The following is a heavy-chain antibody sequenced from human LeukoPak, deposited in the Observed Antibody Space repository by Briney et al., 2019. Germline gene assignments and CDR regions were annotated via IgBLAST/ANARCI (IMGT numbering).Heavy chain of an antibody. CDR1: GGSISSYS. D-gene: IGHD2-15*01. V-gene: IGHV4-59*03. CDR3: AGPPPFRGGSVNWFAP. CDR2: IYYSGST. J-gene: IGHJ5*02. Sequence: SETLSLTCTVSGGSISSYSWSWIRQPPGKGLEWIGDIYYSGSTNYNPSLKSRVTISVDTSKNQFSLKLTSVTAADTAVYYCAGPPPFRGGSVNWFAPWGQETLVTVPP.